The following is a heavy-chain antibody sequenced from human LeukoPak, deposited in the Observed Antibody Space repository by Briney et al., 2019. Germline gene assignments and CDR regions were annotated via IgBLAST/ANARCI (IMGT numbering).Heavy chain of an antibody. CDR3: AKYRGFGDSYDS. CDR1: GFPFTIYA. V-gene: IGHV3-23*01. Sequence: LPGGSLRLSCAASGFPFTIYAMSWVRQAPGKGLEWVSSIGGSSTYYADFVKGGFTISRDTSKNTMDLQMNSLRAEDTAIYYCAKYRGFGDSYDSWGQGTLVTVSS. D-gene: IGHD3-10*01. J-gene: IGHJ4*02. CDR2: IGGSST.